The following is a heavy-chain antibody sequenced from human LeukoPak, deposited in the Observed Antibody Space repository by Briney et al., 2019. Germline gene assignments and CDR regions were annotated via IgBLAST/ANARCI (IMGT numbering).Heavy chain of an antibody. D-gene: IGHD3-3*01. CDR2: ISSSSSYI. CDR1: GFTFSSYS. Sequence: MSGGSLRLSCAASGFTFSSYSMNWVRQAPGKGLEWVSSISSSSSYIYYADSVKGRFTISRDNAKNSLYLQMNSLRAEDTAVYYCARTLGGIFGVAPPRYMDVWGKGTTVTVSS. J-gene: IGHJ6*03. V-gene: IGHV3-21*01. CDR3: ARTLGGIFGVAPPRYMDV.